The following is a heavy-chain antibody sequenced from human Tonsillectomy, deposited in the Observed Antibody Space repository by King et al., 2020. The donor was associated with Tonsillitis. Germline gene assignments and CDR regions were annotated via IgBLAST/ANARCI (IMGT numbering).Heavy chain of an antibody. CDR2: IFYGGSA. V-gene: IGHV4-59*01. CDR3: TRGTRVAAPDY. J-gene: IGHJ4*02. CDR1: GDSISTYF. Sequence: VQLQESGPGLVRPSETLSLTCTVSGDSISTYFWTWIRQSPGRGLDWVGHIFYGGSANYNPSLGTRVTLSVDTSKNQFSLKLTSVTAADTAIYYCTRGTRVAAPDYWGLGTLVTVSS. D-gene: IGHD1-26*01.